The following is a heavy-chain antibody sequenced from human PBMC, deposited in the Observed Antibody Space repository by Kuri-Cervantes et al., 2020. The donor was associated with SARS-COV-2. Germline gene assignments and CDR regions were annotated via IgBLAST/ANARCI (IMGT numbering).Heavy chain of an antibody. V-gene: IGHV3-30*09. J-gene: IGHJ4*02. CDR2: MSHDGKNK. Sequence: GESLKISCAASGFNFSRTDMHWVRQAPGKGLEWVAVMSHDGKNKKCIASGKGRFAISRDNSQNTLYLHMKSLRSEDTAMYYCAKDRVGVQDFWGQGTLVTVSS. CDR3: AKDRVGVQDF. CDR1: GFNFSRTD. D-gene: IGHD2-21*01.